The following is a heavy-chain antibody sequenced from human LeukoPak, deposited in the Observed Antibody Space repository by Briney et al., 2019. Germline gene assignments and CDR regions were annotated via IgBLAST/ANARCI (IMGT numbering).Heavy chain of an antibody. V-gene: IGHV4-4*09. J-gene: IGHJ4*02. D-gene: IGHD3-3*01. CDR2: IYTSGST. CDR3: ARTYDFWSGHFDY. Sequence: SETPSLTCTVSGGSISSYYWSWIRQPPGKGLEWIGYIYTSGSTNYNPSLKSRVTISVDTSKNQFSLKLSSVTAADTAVYYCARTYDFWSGHFDYWGQGTLVTVSS. CDR1: GGSISSYY.